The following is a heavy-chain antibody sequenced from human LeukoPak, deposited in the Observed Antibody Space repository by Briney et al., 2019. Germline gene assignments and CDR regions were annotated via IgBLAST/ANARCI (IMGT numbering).Heavy chain of an antibody. V-gene: IGHV3-23*01. D-gene: IGHD3-10*01. Sequence: PGGSLRLSCAASGFTFSSYAMSWVRQAPGKGLEWVSGISGSGGTTYYADSVKGRFTISRDSSKNTLYLQMNSLRAEDTAVYYCARAPPNLITMVRGVTKSAGLDYWGQGTLVTVSS. J-gene: IGHJ4*02. CDR2: ISGSGGTT. CDR1: GFTFSSYA. CDR3: ARAPPNLITMVRGVTKSAGLDY.